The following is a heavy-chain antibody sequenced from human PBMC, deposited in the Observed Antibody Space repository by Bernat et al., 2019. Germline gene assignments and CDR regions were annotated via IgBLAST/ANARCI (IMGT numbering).Heavy chain of an antibody. CDR2: IDDGGSR. D-gene: IGHD3-10*01. J-gene: IGHJ6*02. Sequence: EVQLVESGGGLVQPGGSLRASCAASGLTIANIHMSWVRQAPGKGLEWVSHIDDGGSRYYADSVKGRFTISRDNSQNALFLQMNSLRVEDTAVYYCAKSSYYYGSGSYWAFYYYGMDVWGQGTTVTVSS. V-gene: IGHV3-66*01. CDR1: GLTIANIH. CDR3: AKSSYYYGSGSYWAFYYYGMDV.